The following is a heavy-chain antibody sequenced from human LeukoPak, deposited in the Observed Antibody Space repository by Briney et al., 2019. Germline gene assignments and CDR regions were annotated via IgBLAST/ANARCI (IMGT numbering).Heavy chain of an antibody. J-gene: IGHJ4*02. CDR1: GGSISSSSYY. CDR2: IYYSGST. D-gene: IGHD1-1*01. Sequence: SETLSLTCTVSGGSISSSSYYSGWIRQPPGKGLEWVGSIYYSGSTYYNPSLNSRVTISAHTSNNQFSLKLSSVTAADTAVYSCAAFPVPGNGYYFDYWGQGTLVTVSS. CDR3: AAFPVPGNGYYFDY. V-gene: IGHV4-39*01.